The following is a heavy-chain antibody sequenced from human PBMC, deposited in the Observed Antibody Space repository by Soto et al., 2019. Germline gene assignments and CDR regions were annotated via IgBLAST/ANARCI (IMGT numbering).Heavy chain of an antibody. J-gene: IGHJ6*02. CDR2: IIPIFGTA. V-gene: IGHV1-69*01. CDR3: VLGATIDYYYGMDV. Sequence: QVQLVQSGAEVKKPGSSVKVSCKASGGTFSSYAISWVRQAPGQGLEWMGGIIPIFGTANYAQKFQGRVTITADESTSTAYMELSSPRSEDTAVYYCVLGATIDYYYGMDVWGQGTTVTVSS. D-gene: IGHD1-26*01. CDR1: GGTFSSYA.